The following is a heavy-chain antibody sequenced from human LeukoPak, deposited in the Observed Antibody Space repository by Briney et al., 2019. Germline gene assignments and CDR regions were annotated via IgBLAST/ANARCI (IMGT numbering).Heavy chain of an antibody. CDR1: GGSVSSYY. V-gene: IGHV4-59*02. CDR2: TYNSGNT. J-gene: IGHJ5*02. Sequence: PSETLSLTCSVSGGSVSSYYWSWIRQPPGKGLEWIGTTYNSGNTNYDPSLKSRVAISVDTSKNQLSLKLSSVTAADTAVYYCARDLPNIWFDPWGQGTLVTVSS. CDR3: ARDLPNIWFDP.